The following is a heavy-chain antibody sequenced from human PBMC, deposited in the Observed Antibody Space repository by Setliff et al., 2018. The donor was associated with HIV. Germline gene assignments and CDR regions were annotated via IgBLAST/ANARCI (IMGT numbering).Heavy chain of an antibody. CDR3: AKGDSSSGYYWARFDY. D-gene: IGHD3-22*01. CDR2: IYPGDSDT. J-gene: IGHJ4*02. Sequence: PGESLKISCKGSGYSFTSYWIGWVRQMPGKGLEWMGIIYPGDSDTKYSPSFQGQVTISADKSISTAYLQWSSLQASDTAIYYCAKGDSSSGYYWARFDYWGQGILVTVSS. CDR1: GYSFTSYW. V-gene: IGHV5-51*01.